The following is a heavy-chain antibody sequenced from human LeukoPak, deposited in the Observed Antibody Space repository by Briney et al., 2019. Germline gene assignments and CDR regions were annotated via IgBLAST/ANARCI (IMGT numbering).Heavy chain of an antibody. Sequence: KAGGSLRLSCAASGFTFSDYYMSWIRQAPGKGLEWVSYISSSGSTIYYADSVKGRFTISRDNAKNSLYLQMNSLRAEDTALYYCAKGGPYPPHDYYFDYWGQGTLVTVSS. J-gene: IGHJ4*02. V-gene: IGHV3-11*01. CDR1: GFTFSDYY. CDR2: ISSSGSTI. D-gene: IGHD1-1*01. CDR3: AKGGPYPPHDYYFDY.